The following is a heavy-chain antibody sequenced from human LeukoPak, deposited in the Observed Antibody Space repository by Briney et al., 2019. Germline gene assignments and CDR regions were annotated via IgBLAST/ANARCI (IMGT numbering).Heavy chain of an antibody. CDR3: ARDPFSGFDKRVYYFDY. Sequence: GGSLRLSCAASGFSFSTYTMNWVRQAPGKGLEWVSSISSRSTYIYFADSVKGRFTISRDNAKNSLYLQMNSLRAEGTAVYYCARDPFSGFDKRVYYFDYWGQGALVTVSS. D-gene: IGHD5-12*01. J-gene: IGHJ4*02. CDR1: GFSFSTYT. CDR2: ISSRSTYI. V-gene: IGHV3-21*01.